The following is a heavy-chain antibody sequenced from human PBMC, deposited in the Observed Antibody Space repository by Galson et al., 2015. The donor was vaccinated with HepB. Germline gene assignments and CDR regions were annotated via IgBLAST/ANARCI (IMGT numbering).Heavy chain of an antibody. CDR1: GYSFGNYW. J-gene: IGHJ4*02. Sequence: QSGAEVKKPGESLTISCKGSGYSFGNYWINWVRQVPGKGLGLVGRLDPSDSYTSYSPSFRGHVTISGDKSISTAYLQWSSLKASDTAIYYCARNLADSYLDLWGQGTLVTVSS. D-gene: IGHD3-3*02. CDR2: LDPSDSYT. CDR3: ARNLADSYLDL. V-gene: IGHV5-10-1*01.